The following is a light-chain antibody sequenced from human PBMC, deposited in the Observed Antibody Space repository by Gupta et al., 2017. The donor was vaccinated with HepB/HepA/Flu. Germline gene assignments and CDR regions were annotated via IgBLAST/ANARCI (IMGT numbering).Light chain of an antibody. V-gene: IGKV3D-15*01. J-gene: IGKJ1*01. CDR2: AAS. Sequence: DTVMAQSPATLSVSPGERATLSCRASRNVNSNLAWYQHKPGQTPRLLIYAASSRATDTPARFSASGSGTDSPLTISSLQSEYSGVYYCQHYNHSPRTFGQGTKVEVK. CDR3: QHYNHSPRT. CDR1: RNVNSN.